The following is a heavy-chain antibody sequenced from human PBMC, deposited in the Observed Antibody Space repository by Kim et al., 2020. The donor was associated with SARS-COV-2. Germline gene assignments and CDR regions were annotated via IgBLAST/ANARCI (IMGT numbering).Heavy chain of an antibody. CDR1: GFTFSSYS. D-gene: IGHD3-10*01. J-gene: IGHJ6*02. V-gene: IGHV3-21*01. CDR2: ISSSSSYI. CDR3: ARDQGSSHYYGSGSSMDV. Sequence: GGSLRLSCAASGFTFSSYSMNWVRQAPGKGLEWVSSISSSSSYIYYADSVKGRFTISRDNAKNSLYLQMNSLRAEDTAVYYCARDQGSSHYYGSGSSMDVWGQGTTVTVSS.